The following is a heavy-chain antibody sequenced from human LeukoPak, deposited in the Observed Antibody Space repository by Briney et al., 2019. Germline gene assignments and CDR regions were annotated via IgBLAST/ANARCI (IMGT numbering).Heavy chain of an antibody. Sequence: PGGSLRLSCAASGFTFSGYEMNWVRQAPGKGLEWVSYISSSGSTIYYADSVKGRFTISRDNAKNSLYLQMNSLRAEDTAVYYCAELGITMIGGVWGKGTTVTISP. J-gene: IGHJ6*04. V-gene: IGHV3-48*03. D-gene: IGHD3-10*02. CDR1: GFTFSGYE. CDR3: AELGITMIGGV. CDR2: ISSSGSTI.